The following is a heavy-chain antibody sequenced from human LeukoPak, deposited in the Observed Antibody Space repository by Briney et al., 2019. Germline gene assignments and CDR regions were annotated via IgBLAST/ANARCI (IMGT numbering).Heavy chain of an antibody. CDR2: INAGNGNT. V-gene: IGHV1-3*01. D-gene: IGHD2-2*01. Sequence: ASVKVSCKASGYTFTSYAMHWVRQAPGQRLEWMGWINAGNGNTKYSQKFQGRVTITRDTSASTAYMELSSLRSEDTTVYYCAKLVVPAAMDPYDAFDIWGQGTMVTVSS. J-gene: IGHJ3*02. CDR3: AKLVVPAAMDPYDAFDI. CDR1: GYTFTSYA.